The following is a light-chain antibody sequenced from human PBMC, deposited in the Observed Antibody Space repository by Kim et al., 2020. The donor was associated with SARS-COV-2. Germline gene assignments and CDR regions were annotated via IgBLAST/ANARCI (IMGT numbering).Light chain of an antibody. CDR3: QQYDSVPWT. V-gene: IGKV1-27*01. Sequence: ASVGDGVTIACRADQVISNYLAWYQRKPGRPPTLLIYDASGLQSGVPSRFTGSSSETDFTLTISSLQAEDVGTYDCQQYDSVPWTFGQGTKVEIK. CDR2: DAS. CDR1: QVISNY. J-gene: IGKJ1*01.